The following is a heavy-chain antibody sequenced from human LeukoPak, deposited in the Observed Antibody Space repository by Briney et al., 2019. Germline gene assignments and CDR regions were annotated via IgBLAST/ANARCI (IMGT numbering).Heavy chain of an antibody. CDR1: GYSFTSYW. J-gene: IGHJ4*02. D-gene: IGHD6-13*01. CDR3: ARTAAGRVSPFDY. V-gene: IGHV5-10-1*01. CDR2: IDPSDSYT. Sequence: GESLKISCKGSGYSFTSYWISWVRQMPGKGLEWMGRIDPSDSYTNYSPSFQGHVTISAGKSISTAYLQWSSLKASDTAMYYCARTAAGRVSPFDYWGQGTLVTVSS.